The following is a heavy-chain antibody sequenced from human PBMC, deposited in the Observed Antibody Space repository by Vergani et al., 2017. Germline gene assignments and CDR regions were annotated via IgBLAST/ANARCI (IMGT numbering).Heavy chain of an antibody. Sequence: EVQLVESGGGLVQPGGSLRLSCAASGFTFRSYEMNWVRQAPGKGLEWDSYISSSGSTIYYADSVKGRFTISRDNAKNSLYLQMNSLRAEDTAVYYCARGVGQWLVLGVFDYWGQGTLVTVSS. CDR2: ISSSGSTI. D-gene: IGHD6-19*01. CDR1: GFTFRSYE. V-gene: IGHV3-48*03. CDR3: ARGVGQWLVLGVFDY. J-gene: IGHJ4*02.